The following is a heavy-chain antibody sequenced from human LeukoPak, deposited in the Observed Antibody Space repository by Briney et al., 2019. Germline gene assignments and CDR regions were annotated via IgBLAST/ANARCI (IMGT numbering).Heavy chain of an antibody. V-gene: IGHV3-20*04. CDR1: GFTFDDYG. CDR2: INWSGDSA. CDR3: AKDSRGHHFDY. D-gene: IGHD2/OR15-2a*01. Sequence: TGGSLRLSCAASGFTFDDYGMTWVRQAPGKGLEWVSGINWSGDSARYVDSVKGRFTISRDNANNSLYLQMNSLRAEDTAVYYCAKDSRGHHFDYWGQGTLVTVSS. J-gene: IGHJ4*02.